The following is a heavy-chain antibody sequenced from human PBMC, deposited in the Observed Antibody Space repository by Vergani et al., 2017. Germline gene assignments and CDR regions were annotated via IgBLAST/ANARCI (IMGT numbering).Heavy chain of an antibody. J-gene: IGHJ4*02. Sequence: EVQLLESGGGWVQTGGSLRLSCAASGVTFSSYAMSWGSQAPGKGREWGSAMSGSGGSTYDADSVKGRFTSSRDNSKNTLYLQMNSLRAEDTAVYYCAKTMIVVLHPFDYWGQATLVTVSS. V-gene: IGHV3-23*01. CDR2: MSGSGGST. D-gene: IGHD3-22*01. CDR1: GVTFSSYA. CDR3: AKTMIVVLHPFDY.